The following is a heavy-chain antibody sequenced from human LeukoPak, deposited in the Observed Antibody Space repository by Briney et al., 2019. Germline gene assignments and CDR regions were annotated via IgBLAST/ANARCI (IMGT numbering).Heavy chain of an antibody. D-gene: IGHD3-22*01. V-gene: IGHV3-15*01. CDR2: IKSKTDGGTA. Sequence: GGSLRLSCAASGFTFTNAWMSRVRQAPGKGLEWVGRIKSKTDGGTADYAAPVKGRFTISRDDSKNTLYLQMNSLKTEDTAVYYCTKYYYDSSGYLYYFDYWGQGTLVTVSS. CDR1: GFTFTNAW. J-gene: IGHJ4*02. CDR3: TKYYYDSSGYLYYFDY.